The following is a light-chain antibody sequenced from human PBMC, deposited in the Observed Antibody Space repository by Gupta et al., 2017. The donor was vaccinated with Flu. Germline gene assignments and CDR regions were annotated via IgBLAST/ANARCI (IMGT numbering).Light chain of an antibody. Sequence: EIVLTQSPATLSLSLGESATLSCRASQSISNYLAWYQQKPGQAPRLLIYDASNRATGIPARFSGSGSGTDFTLTISSLEPEDFAVYYCQQRDNWPLYTFGQGTKLEI. CDR1: QSISNY. J-gene: IGKJ2*01. V-gene: IGKV3-11*01. CDR3: QQRDNWPLYT. CDR2: DAS.